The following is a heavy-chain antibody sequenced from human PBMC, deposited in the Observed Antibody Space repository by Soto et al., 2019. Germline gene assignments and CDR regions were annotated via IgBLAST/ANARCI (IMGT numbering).Heavy chain of an antibody. D-gene: IGHD6-19*01. CDR2: FYYSGST. Sequence: QLQLQESGPGLVKPSETLSLTCTVSGGSISSTSYYWVWIRQPPGKGLEWIGSFYYSGSTYYNPSLKSRVTISVDTSENQFSLKLSSVTAAYTAVYYCARQVVDGTVAGTGSFDYLGQGTLITVSS. CDR3: ARQVVDGTVAGTGSFDY. J-gene: IGHJ4*02. CDR1: GGSISSTSYY. V-gene: IGHV4-39*01.